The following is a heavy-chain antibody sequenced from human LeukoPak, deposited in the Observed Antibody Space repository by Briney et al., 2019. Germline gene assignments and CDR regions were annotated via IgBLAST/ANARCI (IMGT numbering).Heavy chain of an antibody. CDR3: AGVDF. Sequence: ASVKVSCKASGYTFTSYDINWVRQATGQGLEWMGWMNPNSGNTNYAQKFQGRVTMTRNTSINTAYMELNSLTYEDTAVYYCAGVDFWGQGTLVTVSS. CDR1: GYTFTSYD. J-gene: IGHJ4*02. V-gene: IGHV1-8*01. CDR2: MNPNSGNT.